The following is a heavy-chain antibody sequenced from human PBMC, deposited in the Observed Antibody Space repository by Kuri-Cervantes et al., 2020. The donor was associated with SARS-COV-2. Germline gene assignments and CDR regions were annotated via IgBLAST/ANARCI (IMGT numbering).Heavy chain of an antibody. CDR2: ISSSSSYI. V-gene: IGHV3-21*01. D-gene: IGHD4-17*01. CDR3: ARDSDDYGDYGAFDI. Sequence: ETLSLTCAASGFTFSSYSMNWVRQAPGKGLEWVSSISSSSSYIYYADSVKGRFTISRGNSKNTLCLQVNSLRAEDTAVYYCARDSDDYGDYGAFDIWGQGTMVTVSS. J-gene: IGHJ3*02. CDR1: GFTFSSYS.